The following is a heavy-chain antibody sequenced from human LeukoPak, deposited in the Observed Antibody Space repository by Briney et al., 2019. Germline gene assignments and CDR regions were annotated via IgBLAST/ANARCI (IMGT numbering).Heavy chain of an antibody. J-gene: IGHJ5*02. D-gene: IGHD2-15*01. Sequence: SETLSLTCTVSGGSISSSSYYWSWIRQPPGKGLEWIGEINHSGSTNYNPSLKSRVTISVDTSKNQFSLKLSSVTAADTAVYYCARGGRGYCSGGSCARFDPWGQGTLVTVSS. CDR1: GGSISSSSYY. CDR2: INHSGST. V-gene: IGHV4-39*07. CDR3: ARGGRGYCSGGSCARFDP.